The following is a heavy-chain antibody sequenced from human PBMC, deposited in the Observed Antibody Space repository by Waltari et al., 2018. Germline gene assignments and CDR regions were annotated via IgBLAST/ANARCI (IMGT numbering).Heavy chain of an antibody. Sequence: HVHLQGSGPGRVKPPEPRSPPCAVPGYSISSGSSWGWTRQPPGKGLEWIGSIYHSGSTYYNPSLKSRVTISVDTSKNQFSLKLSSVTAADTAVYYCARGQLVPRGDDPWGQGTLVTVSS. CDR1: GYSISSGSS. V-gene: IGHV4-38-2*01. J-gene: IGHJ5*02. CDR3: ARGQLVPRGDDP. D-gene: IGHD6-13*01. CDR2: IYHSGST.